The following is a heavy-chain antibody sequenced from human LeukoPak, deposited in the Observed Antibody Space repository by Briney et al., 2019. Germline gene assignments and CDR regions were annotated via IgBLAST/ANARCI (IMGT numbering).Heavy chain of an antibody. CDR1: GFTFSRNG. D-gene: IGHD3-10*01. CDR2: VSGSGGNT. CDR3: AKDRRAGSYDY. J-gene: IGHJ4*02. V-gene: IGHV3-23*01. Sequence: GGSLRLSCAASGFTFSRNGMTWVRQAPGKGLEWVSAVSGSGGNTYYADSVKGRFTISRDNSKNTLYLQMNSLRAEDTAVYYCAKDRRAGSYDYWGQGTLVTVSS.